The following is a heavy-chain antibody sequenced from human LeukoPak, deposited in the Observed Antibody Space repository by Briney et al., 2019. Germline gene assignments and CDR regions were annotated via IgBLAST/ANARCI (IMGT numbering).Heavy chain of an antibody. CDR1: GGSFSGYY. Sequence: SETLSLTCAVYGGSFSGYYWSWIRQPPGKGLEWIGEINHSGSTNYNPSLKSRVTISVDTSKNQFSLKLSSVTAADTAVYYCARHTGYCSSTSCSDYYYYYMDVWGKGTTVTISS. V-gene: IGHV4-34*01. J-gene: IGHJ6*03. CDR3: ARHTGYCSSTSCSDYYYYYMDV. CDR2: INHSGST. D-gene: IGHD2-2*01.